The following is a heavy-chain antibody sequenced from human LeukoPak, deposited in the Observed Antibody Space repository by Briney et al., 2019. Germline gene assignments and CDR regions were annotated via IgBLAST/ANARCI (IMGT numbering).Heavy chain of an antibody. V-gene: IGHV3-30*03. CDR3: ARQHTAATAFDY. D-gene: IGHD6-13*01. CDR1: GFTFSSHG. J-gene: IGHJ4*02. Sequence: GGSLRLSCAASGFTFSSHGMHWVRQAPGKGLEWVKFISYDGSNKYYADSVKGRFTISRDNSKNTLFLQMNSLRVEDTAVYYCARQHTAATAFDYWGQGTLVTVSS. CDR2: ISYDGSNK.